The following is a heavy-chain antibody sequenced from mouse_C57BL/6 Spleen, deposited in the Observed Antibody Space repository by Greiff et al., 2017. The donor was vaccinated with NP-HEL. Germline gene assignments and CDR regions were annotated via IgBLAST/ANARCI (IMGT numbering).Heavy chain of an antibody. Sequence: VQLQQSGPELVKPGASVKISCKASGYSFTGYYMNWVKQSPEKSLEWIGEINPSTGGTTYNQKFKAKATLTVDKSSSTAYMQLKSLTSEDSAVYYGARAFYGSSYWYFDVWGTGTTVTVAS. J-gene: IGHJ1*03. V-gene: IGHV1-42*01. CDR1: GYSFTGYY. CDR2: INPSTGGT. D-gene: IGHD1-1*01. CDR3: ARAFYGSSYWYFDV.